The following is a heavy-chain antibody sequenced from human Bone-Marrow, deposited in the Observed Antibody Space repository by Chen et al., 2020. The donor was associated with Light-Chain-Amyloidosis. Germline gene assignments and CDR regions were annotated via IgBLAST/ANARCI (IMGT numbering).Heavy chain of an antibody. CDR2: ISGDGGST. CDR1: GFTFDDYA. D-gene: IGHD6-25*01. V-gene: IGHV3-43*02. CDR3: AKDGVSVLSGADAFDI. J-gene: IGHJ3*02. Sequence: EVQLVESGGGVVQPGGSLRLSCAASGFTFDDYAMHWVRQAPGKGLEWVSLISGDGGSTYYADSVKGRFTISRDNSKNSLYLQMNSLRTEDTALYYCAKDGVSVLSGADAFDILGQGTMVTVSS.